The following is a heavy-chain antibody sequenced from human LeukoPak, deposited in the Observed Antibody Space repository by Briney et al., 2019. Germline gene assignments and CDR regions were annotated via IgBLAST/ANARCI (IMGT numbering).Heavy chain of an antibody. CDR2: INPSGGST. Sequence: GASVKVSCKASGYTFTSYYMHWVRQAPGQGLEWMGIINPSGGSTSYAQKFQGRVTMTRDTSTSTVYMELSSLRSEDTAVYYCASPPESGSYGEYYLDYWGQGTLVTVSS. D-gene: IGHD1-26*01. CDR1: GYTFTSYY. CDR3: ASPPESGSYGEYYLDY. J-gene: IGHJ4*02. V-gene: IGHV1-46*01.